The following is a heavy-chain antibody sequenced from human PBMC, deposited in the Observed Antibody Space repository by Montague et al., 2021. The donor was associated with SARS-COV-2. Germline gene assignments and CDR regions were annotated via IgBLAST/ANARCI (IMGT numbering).Heavy chain of an antibody. V-gene: IGHV2-70*01. Sequence: PALVKPTQTLTLTCTFSGFSLSTSGMGVSWIRQPPGKALEWLTLIDWDDDKYYSTSLKTRLTISKDTSKNQVVLTMTNMDPVDTATYYCARSYGTKVGTRAFDYWGQGTLVTVSS. J-gene: IGHJ4*01. D-gene: IGHD4-23*01. CDR3: ARSYGTKVGTRAFDY. CDR1: GFSLSTSGMG. CDR2: IDWDDDK.